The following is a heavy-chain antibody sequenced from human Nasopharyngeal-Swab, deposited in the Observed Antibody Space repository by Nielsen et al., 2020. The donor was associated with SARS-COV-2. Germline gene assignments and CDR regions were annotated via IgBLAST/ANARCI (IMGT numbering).Heavy chain of an antibody. V-gene: IGHV4-34*01. CDR1: GGSFSGYY. Sequence: GSLRLSCAVYGGSFSGYYWSWIRQLPGKGLEWIGEINHSGSTNYNPSLKSRVTISVDTSKNQFSLKLSSVTAADTAVYYCARSSYWFVVGLLRPNRLFDYWGQGTLVTVSS. CDR2: INHSGST. CDR3: ARSSYWFVVGLLRPNRLFDY. D-gene: IGHD2-21*01. J-gene: IGHJ4*02.